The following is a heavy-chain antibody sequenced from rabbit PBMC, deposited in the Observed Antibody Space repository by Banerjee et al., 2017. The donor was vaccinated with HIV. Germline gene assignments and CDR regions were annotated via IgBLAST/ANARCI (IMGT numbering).Heavy chain of an antibody. J-gene: IGHJ2*01. V-gene: IGHV1S45*01. CDR3: ARNYVNAFDP. D-gene: IGHD1-1*01. CDR2: INAVTGKA. Sequence: QEQVVESGGGLVRPEGSLKLSCRASGFSFSNKAVMCWVRQAPGKGLQWIACINAVTGKAVYATWAKGRFPFSKTSSTTVTLQMTSLTAADTATYFCARNYVNAFDPWGQGTLVTVS. CDR1: GFSFSNKAV.